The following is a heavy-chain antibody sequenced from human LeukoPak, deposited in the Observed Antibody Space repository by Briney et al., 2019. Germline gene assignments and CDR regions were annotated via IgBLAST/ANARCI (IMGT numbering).Heavy chain of an antibody. CDR3: ATPTVVVVAASRAFDI. J-gene: IGHJ3*02. CDR1: GYTLTELS. D-gene: IGHD2-15*01. CDR2: FDPEDGET. Sequence: ASVKVSCKVSGYTLTELSMHWVRQAPGKGLEWMGGFDPEDGETIYAQKFQGRVTMTEDTSTDIAYMELSSLRSEDTAVYYCATPTVVVVAASRAFDIWGQGTMVTVSS. V-gene: IGHV1-24*01.